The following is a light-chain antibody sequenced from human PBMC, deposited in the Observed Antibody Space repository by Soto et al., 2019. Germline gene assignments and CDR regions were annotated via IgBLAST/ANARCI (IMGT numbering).Light chain of an antibody. Sequence: QTVVTQPPSASGTPGQRVTISCSGSSSNIGSNTVSWYQQLPGTAPKLLIYSNDQRPSGAPDRFSGSKSGTSASLAISGLQSEDETDYYCAAWDDSLHVVFGGGTKLTVL. J-gene: IGLJ3*02. CDR3: AAWDDSLHVV. CDR2: SND. V-gene: IGLV1-44*01. CDR1: SSNIGSNT.